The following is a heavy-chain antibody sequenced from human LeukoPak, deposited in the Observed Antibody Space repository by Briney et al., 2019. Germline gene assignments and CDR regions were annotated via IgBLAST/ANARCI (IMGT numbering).Heavy chain of an antibody. D-gene: IGHD3-10*01. CDR1: GYTFSSYG. V-gene: IGHV1-18*01. CDR3: ASQPGSASYPFDY. Sequence: LRESSRTSGYTFSSYGIIGVRQTPGQGLEWMGWISAYNGNTNYAQKLQGRVTITTDTSTSTPYMELRSLRSDDTAVYYCASQPGSASYPFDYWGQGTLVTVSS. J-gene: IGHJ4*02. CDR2: ISAYNGNT.